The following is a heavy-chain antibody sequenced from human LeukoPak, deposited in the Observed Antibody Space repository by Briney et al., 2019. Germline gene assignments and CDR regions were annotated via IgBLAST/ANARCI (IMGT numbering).Heavy chain of an antibody. D-gene: IGHD6-13*01. V-gene: IGHV4-38-2*02. J-gene: IGHJ4*02. CDR3: ARYSSSWPTYFDY. CDR2: VHHSGSA. CDR1: GDSINNNYY. Sequence: PSETLSLTCSVSGDSINNNYYWGWIRQPPGRGLEWIGNVHHSGSAYYNSSLESRVTMSLDTSKNQFSLTLSSVTAADTAVYYCARYSSSWPTYFDYWGQGTLVTVSS.